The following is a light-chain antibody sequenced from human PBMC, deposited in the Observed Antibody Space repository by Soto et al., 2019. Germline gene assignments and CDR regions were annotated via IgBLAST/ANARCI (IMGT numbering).Light chain of an antibody. CDR1: QSVNTN. J-gene: IGKJ4*01. V-gene: IGKV3-15*01. Sequence: EIMMKQSPDTLSPSPGERATLSCIASQSVNTNLAWYQQKPGQAPRLLIYGASTRATGIPARFSGGGSGTEFTLTISSLQSEDFAVYYCQQCFDWPLTFGGGSNVAIK. CDR3: QQCFDWPLT. CDR2: GAS.